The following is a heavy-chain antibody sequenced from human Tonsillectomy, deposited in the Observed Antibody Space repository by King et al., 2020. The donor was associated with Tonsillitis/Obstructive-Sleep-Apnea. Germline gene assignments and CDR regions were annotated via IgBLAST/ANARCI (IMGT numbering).Heavy chain of an antibody. CDR3: AKDGLWVSSGWYGIGYYYYGMDV. Sequence: VQLVESGGGVVQPGRSLRLSCAASRFTFSSYGMHWVRQAPGKGLEWVAIISYDGSNKYYADSVKGRFTISRDNSKNTLYLQMNSLRAEDTAVYYCAKDGLWVSSGWYGIGYYYYGMDVWGQGTTVTVSS. CDR1: RFTFSSYG. D-gene: IGHD6-19*01. V-gene: IGHV3-30*18. CDR2: ISYDGSNK. J-gene: IGHJ6*02.